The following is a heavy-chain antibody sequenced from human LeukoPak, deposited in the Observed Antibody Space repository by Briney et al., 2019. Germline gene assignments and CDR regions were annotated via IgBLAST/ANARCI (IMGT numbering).Heavy chain of an antibody. CDR1: GGSISSYY. D-gene: IGHD5-24*01. CDR2: VYSSGST. CDR3: ARRMSHLYNFEY. Sequence: KPSETLSLTCTVSGGSISSYYWNSIRQPPGKGLEWIGYVYSSGSTNYNPSLKGRVTISVDTSKNQFSLKLNSVTAADTAVYYCARRMSHLYNFEYWGQGTLVTVSS. J-gene: IGHJ4*02. V-gene: IGHV4-59*08.